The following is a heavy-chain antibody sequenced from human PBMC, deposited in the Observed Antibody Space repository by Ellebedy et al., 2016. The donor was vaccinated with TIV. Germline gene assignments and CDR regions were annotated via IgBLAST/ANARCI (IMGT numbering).Heavy chain of an antibody. V-gene: IGHV4-31*03. Sequence: MPSETLSLTCTVSGGSITSGGYYWSWLRQHPGKGLEWIGYIYYSGSTYYNPSLKSRVTISVDTSKNQLSLKLSSVTAADTAVYYCASKDHGYWYFDLWGRGTLVTVSS. CDR1: GGSITSGGYY. D-gene: IGHD1-14*01. CDR3: ASKDHGYWYFDL. CDR2: IYYSGST. J-gene: IGHJ2*01.